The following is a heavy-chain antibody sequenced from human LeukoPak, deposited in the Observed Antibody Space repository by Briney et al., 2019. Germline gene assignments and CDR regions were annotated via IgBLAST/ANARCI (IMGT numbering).Heavy chain of an antibody. CDR2: ISSNGGST. D-gene: IGHD2-15*01. J-gene: IGHJ6*03. CDR3: ARDKGGYYYYMDV. CDR1: GFTFSSYA. Sequence: VQPGASLRLSCAASGFTFSSYAMHWVRQAPGNGLEYVSAISSNGGSTYYANSVKGRFTISRDNSKNTLYLQMGSLRAEDMAVYYCARDKGGYYYYMDVWGKGTTVTISS. V-gene: IGHV3-64*01.